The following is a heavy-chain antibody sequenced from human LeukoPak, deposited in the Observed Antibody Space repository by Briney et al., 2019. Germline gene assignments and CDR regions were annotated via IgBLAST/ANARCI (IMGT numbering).Heavy chain of an antibody. CDR2: IYYSGST. D-gene: IGHD3-10*01. J-gene: IGHJ4*02. Sequence: SETLSLTCTVSGGSISSYYWSWIRQPPGKGLEWIGCIYYSGSTNYNPSLKSRVTISVDTSKNQFSLKLSSVTAADTAVYYCARASGGDGSGSLWGQGTLVTVSS. CDR3: ARASGGDGSGSL. CDR1: GGSISSYY. V-gene: IGHV4-59*01.